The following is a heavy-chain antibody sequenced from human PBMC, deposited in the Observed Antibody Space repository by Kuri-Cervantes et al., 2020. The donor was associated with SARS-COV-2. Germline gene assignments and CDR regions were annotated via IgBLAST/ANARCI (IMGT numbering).Heavy chain of an antibody. CDR3: ARASTTIYGVLIALFSSNAFGI. CDR1: SDSITSYY. J-gene: IGHJ3*02. Sequence: SETLSRTCTVASDSITSYYWSWIRQPPGKGLEWIGYIYYSGTTNYNPSLKSRVTISVDTSKNQFTLKLSSVTAADTGVYYCARASTTIYGVLIALFSSNAFGIWGQGTMVTVSS. V-gene: IGHV4-59*01. CDR2: IYYSGTT. D-gene: IGHD3-3*01.